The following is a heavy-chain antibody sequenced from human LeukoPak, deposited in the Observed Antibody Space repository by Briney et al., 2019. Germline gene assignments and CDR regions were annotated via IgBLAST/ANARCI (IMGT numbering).Heavy chain of an antibody. CDR2: TSGSGVNS. Sequence: PGGSLRLSCAASGFTLRSYDMSWVRQAPGKELEWVAATSGSGVNSYFADSVRGRFTISRDNSQNTLYLQMDSLRAEDTALYYCAKEYSGYDFDYWGQGTLVTVSS. D-gene: IGHD5-12*01. CDR3: AKEYSGYDFDY. CDR1: GFTLRSYD. J-gene: IGHJ4*02. V-gene: IGHV3-23*01.